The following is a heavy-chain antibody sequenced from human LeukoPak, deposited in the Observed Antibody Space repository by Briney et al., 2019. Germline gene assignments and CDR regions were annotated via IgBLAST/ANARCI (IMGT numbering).Heavy chain of an antibody. J-gene: IGHJ4*02. D-gene: IGHD6-6*01. Sequence: GGSLRLSCAASGFTFSSYWMSWVRQAPGKGLEWVGRIKSKTDGGTTDYAAPVKGRFTISRDDSKNTLYLQMNSLKTEDTAVYYCTTGEQLVLKVPDDYWGQGTLVTVSS. CDR2: IKSKTDGGTT. CDR1: GFTFSSYW. V-gene: IGHV3-15*01. CDR3: TTGEQLVLKVPDDY.